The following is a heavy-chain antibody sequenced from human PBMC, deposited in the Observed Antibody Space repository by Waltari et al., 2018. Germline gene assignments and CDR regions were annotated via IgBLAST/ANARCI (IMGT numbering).Heavy chain of an antibody. CDR2: VVPDGNTD. Sequence: QVQLVESGGGVVQPGRSLRLSCAASGFIFRTHGMFWVRNIPGXXXXGGAGVVPDGNTDDYADSVRVRFTSPRDNSNNTLALQMTGLRVDDTGLYYCARGFGGSYPHWYIDLWGRGTIVTVSS. CDR1: GFIFRTHG. CDR3: ARGFGGSYPHWYIDL. D-gene: IGHD1-26*01. V-gene: IGHV3-33*01. J-gene: IGHJ2*01.